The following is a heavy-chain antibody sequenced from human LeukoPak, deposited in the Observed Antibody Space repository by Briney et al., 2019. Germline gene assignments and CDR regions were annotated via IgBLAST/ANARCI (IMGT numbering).Heavy chain of an antibody. J-gene: IGHJ4*02. CDR1: GGSISSGTYY. CDR2: ISASGRT. CDR3: ARGITGTTFDY. V-gene: IGHV4-61*02. Sequence: PSETLSLTCTVSGGSISSGTYYWSWIRQPAGKGLEWIGRISASGRTNYNPSLKSRVTISVDTSKNQFSLKLSSVTAADTAVYYCARGITGTTFDYWGQGTLVTVSS. D-gene: IGHD1-20*01.